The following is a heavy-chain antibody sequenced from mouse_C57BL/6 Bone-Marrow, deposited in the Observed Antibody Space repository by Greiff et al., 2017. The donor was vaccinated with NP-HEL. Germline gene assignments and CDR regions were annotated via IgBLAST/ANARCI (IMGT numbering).Heavy chain of an antibody. V-gene: IGHV1-72*01. CDR1: GYTFTSYW. CDR2: IDPNSGGT. Sequence: QVQLKQPGAELVKPGASVKLSCKASGYTFTSYWMHWVKQRPGRGLEWIGRIDPNSGGTKYNEKFKSKATLTVDKPSSTAYMQLSSLTSEDSAVYYCARRGGVVATDFDYWGQGTTLTVSS. CDR3: ARRGGVVATDFDY. D-gene: IGHD1-1*01. J-gene: IGHJ2*01.